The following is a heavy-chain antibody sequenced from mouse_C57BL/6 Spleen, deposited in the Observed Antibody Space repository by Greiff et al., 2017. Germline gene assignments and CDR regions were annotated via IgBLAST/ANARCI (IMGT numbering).Heavy chain of an antibody. D-gene: IGHD2-2*01. J-gene: IGHJ3*01. CDR3: ARGTTMVTPFAY. CDR1: GYAFSSYW. CDR2: IYPGDGDT. Sequence: VQLQQSGAELVKPGASVKISCKASGYAFSSYWMNWVKQRPGKGLEWIGQIYPGDGDTNYNGKFKGKATLTADKSSSTAYMQLSSLTSEDSSVYFCARGTTMVTPFAYWGQGTLVTGSA. V-gene: IGHV1-80*01.